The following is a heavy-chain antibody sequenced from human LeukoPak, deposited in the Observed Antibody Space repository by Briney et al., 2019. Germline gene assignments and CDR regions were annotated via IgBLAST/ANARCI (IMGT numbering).Heavy chain of an antibody. CDR3: ARDPKQYYDILTGLYYMDV. Sequence: PGGSLRLSCAASGFTFSSYSMNWVRQAPGKGLEWVSSISSSSSYIYYADSVKGRFTISRDNAKNSLYLQMNSPRAEDTAVYYCARDPKQYYDILTGLYYMDVWGKGTTVTVSS. V-gene: IGHV3-21*01. J-gene: IGHJ6*03. D-gene: IGHD3-9*01. CDR1: GFTFSSYS. CDR2: ISSSSSYI.